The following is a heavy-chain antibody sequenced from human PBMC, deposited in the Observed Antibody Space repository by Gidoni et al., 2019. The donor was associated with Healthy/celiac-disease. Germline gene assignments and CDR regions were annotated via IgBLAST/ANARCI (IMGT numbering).Heavy chain of an antibody. J-gene: IGHJ5*02. V-gene: IGHV4-59*01. CDR2: IYYSGST. CDR1: GGSISSYY. Sequence: QVQLQESGPGLVKPSETLSLTCPVSGGSISSYYWSWLRQPPGKGLEWIGYIYYSGSTNYNPSLKSRVTISVDTSKNQFSLKLSSVTAADTAVYYCARATPYGDPNWFDPWGQGTLVTVSS. CDR3: ARATPYGDPNWFDP. D-gene: IGHD4-17*01.